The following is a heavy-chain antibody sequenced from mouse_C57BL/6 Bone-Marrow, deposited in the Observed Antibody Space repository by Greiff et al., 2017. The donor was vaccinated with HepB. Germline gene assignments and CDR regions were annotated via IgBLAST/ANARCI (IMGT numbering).Heavy chain of an antibody. CDR3: ARPDYSNYYWYFDV. CDR2: ISGGGGNT. V-gene: IGHV5-9*01. CDR1: GFTLSSYT. Sequence: EVQVVESGGGLVKPGGSLKLSCAASGFTLSSYTMSWVRQTPEKRREWVATISGGGGNTYYPDSVKGRFTISRDNAKNTLYRQMSSLRSEDTALYYCARPDYSNYYWYFDVWGTGTTVTVSS. D-gene: IGHD2-5*01. J-gene: IGHJ1*03.